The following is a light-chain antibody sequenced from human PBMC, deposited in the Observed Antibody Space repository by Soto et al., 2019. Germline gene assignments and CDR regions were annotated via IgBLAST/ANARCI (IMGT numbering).Light chain of an antibody. CDR3: QSYDISLSGVV. V-gene: IGLV1-40*01. CDR1: RSNIGAGYD. CDR2: GNS. Sequence: QSVLTQPPSVSGAPGQRATISCTGSRSNIGAGYDVHWYQQLPGTAPKLLIDGNSNRPSGVPDRFSGSKSGTSASLAITGLQAEDEADYYCQSYDISLSGVVFGGGTTLTVL. J-gene: IGLJ2*01.